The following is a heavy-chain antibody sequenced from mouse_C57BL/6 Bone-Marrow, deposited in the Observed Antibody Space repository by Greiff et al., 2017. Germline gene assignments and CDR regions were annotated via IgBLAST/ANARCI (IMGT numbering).Heavy chain of an antibody. CDR3: VRQSGLYSGSNYGWLAY. D-gene: IGHD1-1*01. CDR1: GFSFNTYA. CDR2: IRSNGNNYAT. V-gene: IGHV10-1*01. J-gene: IGHJ3*01. Sequence: EVMLVESGGGLVQPNGSLKLSCAASGFSFNTYAMNWVRQAPGKGLEWVARIRSNGNNYATYYADSVKDRFTISRDDSESMLYLQMNNLKTEDTAMYYCVRQSGLYSGSNYGWLAYWGQGTLVTVSA.